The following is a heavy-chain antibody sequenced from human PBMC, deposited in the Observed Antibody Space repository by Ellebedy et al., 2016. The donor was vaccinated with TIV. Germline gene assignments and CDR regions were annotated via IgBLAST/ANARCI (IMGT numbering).Heavy chain of an antibody. CDR1: GGSISSSSYY. J-gene: IGHJ6*02. D-gene: IGHD3-3*01. CDR3: ARGLLYYDFWSGYYKGAGDYYYGMDV. V-gene: IGHV4-39*07. CDR2: IYYSWSN. Sequence: MPSETLSLTCTVSGGSISSSSYYWGWLRQPPGTGLEWIGSIYYSWSNYYNPSLQRRITISVDTSKNQFSLKLSSVTAADTAVYYCARGLLYYDFWSGYYKGAGDYYYGMDVWGQGTTVTVSS.